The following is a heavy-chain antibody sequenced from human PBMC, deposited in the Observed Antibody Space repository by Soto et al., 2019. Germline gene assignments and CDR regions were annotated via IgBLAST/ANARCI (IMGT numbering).Heavy chain of an antibody. D-gene: IGHD5-12*01. V-gene: IGHV4-59*01. CDR2: IYYSGTT. CDR3: ARENVDIVATMIFDF. Sequence: QVQLQESGPGLVKSSETLSLTCTVSGGSMRSYYWSWFRKPPGEGLEWIGHIYYSGTTDYNPSLQSRLTISVDTSKNKCSLKLSSVTAADTATYYCARENVDIVATMIFDFWGQGTLVTASP. J-gene: IGHJ4*02. CDR1: GGSMRSYY.